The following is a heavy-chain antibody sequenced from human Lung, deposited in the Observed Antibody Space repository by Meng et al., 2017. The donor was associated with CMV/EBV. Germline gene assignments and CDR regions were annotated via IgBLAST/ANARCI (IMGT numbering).Heavy chain of an antibody. CDR1: GFTFIRYA. J-gene: IGHJ4*02. CDR2: ISGSGGST. CDR3: EKTVLVTAAPYYFDD. V-gene: IGHV3-23*01. D-gene: IGHD2-2*01. Sequence: GGSLRLXCAASGFTFIRYAMSGVRQAPGKGLEWVSAISGSGGSTYYADSVESRLTISRNNSKNTLYLQMNSRRAEDTVVYYWEKTVLVTAAPYYFDDWGQGTXVTVSS.